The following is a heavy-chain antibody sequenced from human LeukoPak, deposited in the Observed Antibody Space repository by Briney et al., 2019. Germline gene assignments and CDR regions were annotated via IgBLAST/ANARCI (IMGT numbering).Heavy chain of an antibody. V-gene: IGHV3-30*04. J-gene: IGHJ4*02. CDR1: GFTFSSYA. CDR2: ISYDGSNK. Sequence: GGSLRLSCAASGFTFSSYAMHWVRQAPGKGLEWVAVISYDGSNKYYADSVKGRFTISRDNSRNTLYLQMNSLRAEDKAVYYCARAGMATISLFDYWGQGTLVTVSS. D-gene: IGHD5-24*01. CDR3: ARAGMATISLFDY.